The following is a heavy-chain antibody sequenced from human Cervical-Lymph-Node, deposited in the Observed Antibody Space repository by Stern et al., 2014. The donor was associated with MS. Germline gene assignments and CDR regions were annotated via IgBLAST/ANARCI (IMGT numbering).Heavy chain of an antibody. CDR1: GYIFTNYW. CDR2: IYPGDSET. CDR3: ARCYDFWSGYRNYYYGMDV. J-gene: IGHJ6*02. V-gene: IGHV5-51*01. Sequence: EVQLVESGAEVKKAGESLKISCKVSGYIFTNYWIGWVRQMPGKGLEWMGIIYPGDSETKYSPSFQGQVTISADKSINTAYLQWSSLKASDTAIYYCARCYDFWSGYRNYYYGMDVWGQGTTVIVSS. D-gene: IGHD3/OR15-3a*01.